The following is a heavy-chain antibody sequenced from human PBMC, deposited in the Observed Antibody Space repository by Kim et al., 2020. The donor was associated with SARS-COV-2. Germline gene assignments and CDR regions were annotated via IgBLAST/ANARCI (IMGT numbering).Heavy chain of an antibody. CDR1: GYTFTSYG. D-gene: IGHD1-1*01. CDR3: ARDEMPLINWNRGVYPDY. V-gene: IGHV1-18*01. Sequence: ASVKVSCKASGYTFTSYGISWVRQAPGQGLEWMGWISAYSGNINYAQKLQGRVSMTTATSTSTAYMELRSLRSDDTAVYYCARDEMPLINWNRGVYPDYWGQGTLVTVSS. J-gene: IGHJ4*02. CDR2: ISAYSGNI.